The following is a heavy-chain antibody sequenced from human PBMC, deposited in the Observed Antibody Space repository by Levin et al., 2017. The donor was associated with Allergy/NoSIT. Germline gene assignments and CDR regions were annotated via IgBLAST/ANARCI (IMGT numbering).Heavy chain of an antibody. CDR1: GFTFSSYG. D-gene: IGHD3-10*01. Sequence: PGGSLRLSCAAPGFTFSSYGMHWVRQAPGKGLEWVAVISYDGSLKYYADSVKGRFTIFRDNSENMLYLQMNSLRVEDTAVYYCAKEDYYFSGSYYNYWGQGTLVTVSS. CDR3: AKEDYYFSGSYYNY. V-gene: IGHV3-30*18. J-gene: IGHJ4*02. CDR2: ISYDGSLK.